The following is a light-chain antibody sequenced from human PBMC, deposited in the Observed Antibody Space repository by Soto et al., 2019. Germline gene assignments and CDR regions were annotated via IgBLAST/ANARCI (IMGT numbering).Light chain of an antibody. CDR1: QSVSSSY. CDR3: QQYDSSPT. J-gene: IGKJ4*01. Sequence: EIVLTQSPGTLSLSPGERATLSCRASQSVSSSYLAWYQQKPGQAPRLLIYGASSRATVIPDRFSGSGSGTDFTLTISGLEPEDFSVYSCQQYDSSPTVAGVTKVDSK. CDR2: GAS. V-gene: IGKV3-20*01.